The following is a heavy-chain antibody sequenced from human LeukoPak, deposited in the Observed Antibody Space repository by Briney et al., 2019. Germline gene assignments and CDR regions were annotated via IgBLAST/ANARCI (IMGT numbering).Heavy chain of an antibody. CDR2: IWYDGSNK. CDR3: ARAYGSYYDY. D-gene: IGHD1-26*01. Sequence: GGSLRLSCAASGFTFSSYYMHGVRQAPGKGLEWVAVIWYDGSNKYYADSVKGRFTISRDNSKNTLYLQMNSLRAEDTAVYYCARAYGSYYDYWGQGTLVTVSS. J-gene: IGHJ4*02. V-gene: IGHV3-33*01. CDR1: GFTFSSYY.